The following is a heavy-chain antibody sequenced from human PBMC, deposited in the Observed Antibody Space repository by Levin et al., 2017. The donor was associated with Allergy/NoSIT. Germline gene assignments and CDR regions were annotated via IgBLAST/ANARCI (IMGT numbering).Heavy chain of an antibody. CDR3: TGKWEVFY. CDR1: GFILSDLS. J-gene: IGHJ4*02. V-gene: IGHV1-24*01. Sequence: ASVKVSCKVSGFILSDLSIHWVRQAPGKGLEWMGGFDPEDDETIYAQKLQDRVTMTEDRSTDTAYMELTSLRSEDTAVYYCTGKWEVFYWGQGTLVTVSS. CDR2: FDPEDDET. D-gene: IGHD1-26*01.